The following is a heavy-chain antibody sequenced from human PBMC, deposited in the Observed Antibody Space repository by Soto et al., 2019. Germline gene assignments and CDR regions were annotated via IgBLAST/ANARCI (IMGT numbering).Heavy chain of an antibody. CDR2: IYPGDSDV. D-gene: IGHD1-1*01. CDR3: ARHEGYCVSGTCYIDY. Sequence: GESLKISCQGSGFTFATYWIGWVRQMPGEGLDWMGIIYPGDSDVRYSPSFEGQVTISVDKSIDTAYLHWSSLRPSDTAIYYCARHEGYCVSGTCYIDYWGQGTLVTVSS. V-gene: IGHV5-51*01. CDR1: GFTFATYW. J-gene: IGHJ4*03.